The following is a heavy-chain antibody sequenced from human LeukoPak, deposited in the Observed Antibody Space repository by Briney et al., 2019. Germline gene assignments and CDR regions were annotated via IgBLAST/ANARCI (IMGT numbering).Heavy chain of an antibody. J-gene: IGHJ4*02. V-gene: IGHV4-39*01. D-gene: IGHD5-24*01. CDR3: ARHATSSTSGPPYDY. CDR2: IYHSGSM. Sequence: SETLSLTCTVSGGSINSSDYYWGGIRQPPGKGLEWIGSIYHSGSMYASLKSRVTISVDTSKNQFSLKMSSVTAADTAVYYCARHATSSTSGPPYDYWGQGTLVTVSS. CDR1: GGSINSSDYY.